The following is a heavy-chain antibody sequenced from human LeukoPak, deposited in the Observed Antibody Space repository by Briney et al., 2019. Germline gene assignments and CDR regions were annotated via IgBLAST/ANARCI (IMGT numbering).Heavy chain of an antibody. Sequence: SVKVSCKASGGTFSSYAISWVQQAPGQGLEWMGGIIPIFGTANYAQKFQGRVTITADESTSTAYMELSSLRSEDTAVYYCASPRGRITGPLDYWGQGTLVTVSS. CDR1: GGTFSSYA. CDR2: IIPIFGTA. V-gene: IGHV1-69*01. D-gene: IGHD3-10*01. J-gene: IGHJ4*02. CDR3: ASPRGRITGPLDY.